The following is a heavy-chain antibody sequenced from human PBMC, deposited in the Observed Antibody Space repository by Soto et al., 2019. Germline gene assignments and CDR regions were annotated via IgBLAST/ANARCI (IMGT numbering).Heavy chain of an antibody. CDR2: IYHSGST. CDR1: GGSINSGRYS. V-gene: IGHV4-30-2*01. J-gene: IGHJ5*02. CDR3: ARVPDR. D-gene: IGHD2-2*01. Sequence: SETLSLTCTVSGGSINSGRYSWTWIRQPPGKGLEWIGYIYHSGSTYYNPSLKSRVTISVDRSKNQFSLKLSSVTAADTAVYYCARVPDRRGQGTLVTVSS.